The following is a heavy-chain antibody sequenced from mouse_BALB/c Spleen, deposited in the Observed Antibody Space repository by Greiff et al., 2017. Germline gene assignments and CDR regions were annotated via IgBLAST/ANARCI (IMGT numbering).Heavy chain of an antibody. Sequence: VHVKQSGAELVKPGASVKLSCTASGFNIKDTYMHWVKQRPEQGLEWIGRIDPANGNTKYDPKFQGKATITADTSSNTAYLQLSSLTSEDTAVYYCARSVRRPPFDYWGQGTTLTVSS. CDR2: IDPANGNT. J-gene: IGHJ2*01. D-gene: IGHD2-14*01. V-gene: IGHV14-3*02. CDR3: ARSVRRPPFDY. CDR1: GFNIKDTY.